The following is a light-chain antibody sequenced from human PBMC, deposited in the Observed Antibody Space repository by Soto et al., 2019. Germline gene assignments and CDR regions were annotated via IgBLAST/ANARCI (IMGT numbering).Light chain of an antibody. CDR3: CSSGGRNGFVV. CDR2: EVS. V-gene: IGLV2-8*01. Sequence: QSALTQPPSASGFPGQSVTISCTGVSSDVGGYTYVSWYQQHPGKAPKLLIYEVSKRAQGVPDRFSGSKSGNTASLTVSDLQPDDEADYYCCSSGGRNGFVVFGGGTKVTVL. J-gene: IGLJ2*01. CDR1: SSDVGGYTY.